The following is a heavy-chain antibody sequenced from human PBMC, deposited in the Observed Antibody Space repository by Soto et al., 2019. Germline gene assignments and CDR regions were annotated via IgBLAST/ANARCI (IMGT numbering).Heavy chain of an antibody. V-gene: IGHV4-31*03. CDR2: IYYSGNT. CDR1: GVSVSSDIYY. D-gene: IGHD2-2*01. Sequence: QVQLQESGPGLVKPSQTLSLTCSVSGVSVSSDIYYWSWIRHHPGKGLEWIGYIYYSGNTYYNPSLGGRVTISLDTSKTHFSLRLRSVTPADTAVYYCARYPVVVVPAANYGLDVWGQGTTVTVSS. J-gene: IGHJ6*02. CDR3: ARYPVVVVPAANYGLDV.